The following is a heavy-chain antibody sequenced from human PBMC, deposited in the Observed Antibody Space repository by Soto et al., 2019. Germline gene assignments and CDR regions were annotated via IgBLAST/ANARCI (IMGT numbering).Heavy chain of an antibody. CDR1: GYTFTSYD. D-gene: IGHD6-19*01. J-gene: IGHJ3*02. Sequence: QVQLVQSGAEVKKPGASVKVSCKASGYTFTSYDINWVRQATGQGLEWMGWMNPNSGNTAYAQKIQGRVTMTRNTDISTAYMELSSLGYEGTAVYYCARARSGWGAFEIWSQWTRVTVSS. V-gene: IGHV1-8*01. CDR3: ARARSGWGAFEI. CDR2: MNPNSGNT.